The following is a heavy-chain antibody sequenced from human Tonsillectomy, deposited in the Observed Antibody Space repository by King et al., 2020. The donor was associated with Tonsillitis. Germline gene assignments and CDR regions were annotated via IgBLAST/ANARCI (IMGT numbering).Heavy chain of an antibody. V-gene: IGHV3-15*01. J-gene: IGHJ4*02. Sequence: VQLVESGGGLVKPGGSLRLSCAASGFTFSNAWMSWVRQAPGKGLEWVGRIKSKTDGGTTDFAAPVKGRFTISRDDSKNTLYLQMNSLKTEGTAVYYCSTDPDSSSYYAFDYWGQGSLVTVSS. CDR1: GFTFSNAW. CDR3: STDPDSSSYYAFDY. CDR2: IKSKTDGGTT. D-gene: IGHD3-22*01.